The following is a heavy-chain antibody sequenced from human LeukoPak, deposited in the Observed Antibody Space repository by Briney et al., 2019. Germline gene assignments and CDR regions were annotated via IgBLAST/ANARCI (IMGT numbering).Heavy chain of an antibody. D-gene: IGHD6-19*01. Sequence: GGSLRLSCAASGFTFSSYSMNWVRQAPGKGLEWVSSISSSSSYIYYADSVKGRFTITRGNAKNSLYLQMNSLRAEDTAVYYCAREGYSSGWGQWGQGTLVTVSS. V-gene: IGHV3-21*01. CDR3: AREGYSSGWGQ. J-gene: IGHJ4*02. CDR2: ISSSSSYI. CDR1: GFTFSSYS.